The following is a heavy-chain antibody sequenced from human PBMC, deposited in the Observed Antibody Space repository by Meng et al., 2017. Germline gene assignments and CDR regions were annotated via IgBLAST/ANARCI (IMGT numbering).Heavy chain of an antibody. CDR2: IKQDGSEK. D-gene: IGHD3-16*01. Sequence: GESLKISCAASGFTFSSYWMSWVRQAPGKGLEWVANIKQDGSEKYYVDSVKGRFTISRDNAKNSLYLQMNSLRAEDTAVYYCATDLRSPGRIMITFGGTDWGQGTLVTVSS. CDR3: ATDLRSPGRIMITFGGTD. J-gene: IGHJ4*02. V-gene: IGHV3-7*01. CDR1: GFTFSSYW.